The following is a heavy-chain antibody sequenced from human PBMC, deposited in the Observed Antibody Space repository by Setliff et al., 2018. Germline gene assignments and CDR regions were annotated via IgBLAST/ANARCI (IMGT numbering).Heavy chain of an antibody. V-gene: IGHV4-38-2*02. CDR3: ARDLGHGGDSDY. D-gene: IGHD2-21*02. J-gene: IGHJ4*02. CDR2: IGHTGGI. CDR1: GYSISSGYI. Sequence: ETLSLTCTVSGYSISSGYIWGWIRQPPGKGLEWVGNIGHTGGINYNPSLKSRLTISRDTSKNQVSLKLNSVTATDTAVYYCARDLGHGGDSDYWGQGILVTVSS.